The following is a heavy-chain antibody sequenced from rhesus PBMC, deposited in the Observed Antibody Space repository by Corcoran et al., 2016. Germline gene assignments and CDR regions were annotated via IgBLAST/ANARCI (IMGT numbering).Heavy chain of an antibody. D-gene: IGHD5-12*01. V-gene: IGHV4-80*01. Sequence: QVQLQESGPGLVKPSETLSLTCAVSGGSFSSYWWSWIRPPPGKGLEWIGEINGDTGKTNNTPALKNRVTISKEATKKQVSLEMPAVTAADTAVYYCARYVAQVQSCDHWGQGVLVTVSS. CDR2: INGDTGKT. CDR3: ARYVAQVQSCDH. J-gene: IGHJ4*01. CDR1: GGSFSSYW.